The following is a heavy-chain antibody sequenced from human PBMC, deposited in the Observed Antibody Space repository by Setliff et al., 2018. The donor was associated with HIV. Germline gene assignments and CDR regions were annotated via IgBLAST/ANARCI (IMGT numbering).Heavy chain of an antibody. Sequence: PSETLSLTCAVYGGSFSGYYWSWIRQPPGKGLEWIGEINHSGSTNCNPSLKSRVTVSVDTSKNQFSLKLSSVTAADTAVYYCARGYSSSYYFDYWGQGTLVTVSS. D-gene: IGHD6-13*01. CDR1: GGSFSGYY. V-gene: IGHV4-34*01. CDR2: INHSGST. CDR3: ARGYSSSYYFDY. J-gene: IGHJ4*02.